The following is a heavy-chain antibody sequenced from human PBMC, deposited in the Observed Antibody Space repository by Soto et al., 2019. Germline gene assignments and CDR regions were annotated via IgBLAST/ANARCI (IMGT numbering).Heavy chain of an antibody. J-gene: IGHJ5*02. CDR2: IYYSGST. CDR3: VRHRGVVPAASGNWFDP. Sequence: SETLSLTCTVSGGSISSSSYYWGWIRQPPGKGLEWIGSIYYSGSTYYNPSLKSRVTISVDTSKNQFSLKLSSVPAADTAVYSCVRHRGVVPAASGNWFDPSGQGILVTVSS. V-gene: IGHV4-39*01. CDR1: GGSISSSSYY. D-gene: IGHD2-2*01.